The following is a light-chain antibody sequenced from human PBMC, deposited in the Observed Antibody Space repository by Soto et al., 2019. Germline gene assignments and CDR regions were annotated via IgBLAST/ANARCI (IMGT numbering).Light chain of an antibody. V-gene: IGKV3-20*01. CDR2: GTS. J-gene: IGKJ1*01. CDR3: QQYGSSPPT. CDR1: RGVTNNY. Sequence: EIVLTQSPGTLSLSPGEIATLSCRASRGVTNNYLAWYQRKPGQAPRLLIYGTSYRATDIPRRFSGSGSGTDFTLTISRLEPEDFAVYYCQQYGSSPPTFGQGTKVESK.